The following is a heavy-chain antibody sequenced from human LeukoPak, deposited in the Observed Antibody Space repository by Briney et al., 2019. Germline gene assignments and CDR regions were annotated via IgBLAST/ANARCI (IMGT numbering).Heavy chain of an antibody. J-gene: IGHJ6*02. CDR1: GGAFSGHY. D-gene: IGHD2-15*01. V-gene: IGHV4-34*01. CDR3: ARSGDVSAVVAATPAPNYNYYGMDV. CDR2: INHSGST. Sequence: SETLSLTCAVYGGAFSGHYWNWIRQSPGKGPEWIGEINHSGSTNYSPSLKSRVTISVDTSKNQISLKLSSVTAADTAVYYCARSGDVSAVVAATPAPNYNYYGMDVWGQGTTVTVSS.